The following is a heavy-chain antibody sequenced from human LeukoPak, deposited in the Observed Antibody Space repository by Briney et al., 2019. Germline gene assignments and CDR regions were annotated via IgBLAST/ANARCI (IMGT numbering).Heavy chain of an antibody. CDR3: AKVEYCSSTSCYTE. J-gene: IGHJ4*02. D-gene: IGHD2-2*02. Sequence: GSLRLSCAASGFTFSSYAMSWVRPAPGKGLELVSAISGSGGSTYYADSVKGRFTISRDNSKNTLYLQMNSLRAEDTAVYYCAKVEYCSSTSCYTEWGQGTLVTVSS. CDR1: GFTFSSYA. V-gene: IGHV3-23*01. CDR2: ISGSGGST.